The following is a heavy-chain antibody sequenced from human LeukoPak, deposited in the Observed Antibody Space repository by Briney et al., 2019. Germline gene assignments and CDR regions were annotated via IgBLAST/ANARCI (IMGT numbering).Heavy chain of an antibody. J-gene: IGHJ6*03. Sequence: GGSLRLSCAASGFTFSDYYMSWIRQAPGKGLEWVSYISSSGTTIYYADSVKGRFTISRDNAKNSLYLQMNSLRAEDTAVYYCARCGYSYYYLLTDYDYYMDVWGKGTTVTVSS. V-gene: IGHV3-11*04. D-gene: IGHD5-18*01. CDR1: GFTFSDYY. CDR2: ISSSGTTI. CDR3: ARCGYSYYYLLTDYDYYMDV.